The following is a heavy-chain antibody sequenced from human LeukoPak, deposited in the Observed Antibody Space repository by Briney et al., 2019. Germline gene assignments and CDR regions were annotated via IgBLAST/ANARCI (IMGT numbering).Heavy chain of an antibody. CDR2: INPKSGGT. D-gene: IGHD6-13*01. Sequence: ASVTVSCKASGYAFTAYYMHWVGQAPALGQEGMRWINPKSGGTKYVQKFQGRVTITRDTSISTSYLELSSLTSADTAVYYCARGAAAGILRNWYFDLWGRGTLVTVSS. J-gene: IGHJ2*01. V-gene: IGHV1-2*02. CDR1: GYAFTAYY. CDR3: ARGAAAGILRNWYFDL.